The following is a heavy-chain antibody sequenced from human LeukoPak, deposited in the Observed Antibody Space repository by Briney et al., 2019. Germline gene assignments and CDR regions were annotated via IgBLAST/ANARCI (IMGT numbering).Heavy chain of an antibody. D-gene: IGHD2-21*02. J-gene: IGHJ4*02. CDR3: ARGTGHGRWTFCGGVCYEGDY. Sequence: ASVKVSCKASGYTFTSYGISWVRQAPGQGLEWMGWSSAYNGNTNYAQKLQGRVTMTTDTSTSTAYMELRSLRSDDTAVYYCARGTGHGRWTFCGGVCYEGDYWGQGTLVTVSS. V-gene: IGHV1-18*01. CDR1: GYTFTSYG. CDR2: SSAYNGNT.